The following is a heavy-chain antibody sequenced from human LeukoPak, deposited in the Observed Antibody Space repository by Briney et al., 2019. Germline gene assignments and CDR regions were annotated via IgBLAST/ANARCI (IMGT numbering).Heavy chain of an antibody. V-gene: IGHV4-39*07. J-gene: IGHJ5*02. CDR2: IYYSGST. CDR3: ARARSQRGYSSSWYWFDP. D-gene: IGHD6-13*01. Sequence: PSETLSLTCTVSGGSISSSSYYWGWIRQPPGKGLEWIGSIYYSGSTYYNPSPKSRVTISVDTSKNQFSLKLSSVTAADTAVYYCARARSQRGYSSSWYWFDPWGQGTLVTVSS. CDR1: GGSISSSSYY.